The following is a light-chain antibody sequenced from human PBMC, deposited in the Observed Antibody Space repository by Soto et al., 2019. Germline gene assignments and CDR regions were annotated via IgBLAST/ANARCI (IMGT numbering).Light chain of an antibody. V-gene: IGKV3-15*01. CDR2: GAS. CDR3: QQYHNWPPET. CDR1: QSVSSN. J-gene: IGKJ3*01. Sequence: EIEMTQSPATLSVSPGERATLSCRASQSVSSNLAWYQQKPGQAPRLVIYGASTRATGIPARFSGSGSGTDFTPTISSLQSEDFAVYYCQQYHNWPPETFGPGTKVDIK.